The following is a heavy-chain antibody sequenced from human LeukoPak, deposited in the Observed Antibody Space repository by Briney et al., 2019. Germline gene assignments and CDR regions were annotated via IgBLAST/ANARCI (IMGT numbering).Heavy chain of an antibody. J-gene: IGHJ4*02. V-gene: IGHV1-18*01. CDR1: GYSFTSYG. CDR3: ARVSYYYDDSSGYYDY. Sequence: ASVKISCNASGYSFTSYGISWVRHATGQGLEWMVWISAYSGNTTYAQKFHGSVTMTTATSTSTAYMELRSLRSDDTAVYYCARVSYYYDDSSGYYDYWGQGTLVTVSS. D-gene: IGHD3-22*01. CDR2: ISAYSGNT.